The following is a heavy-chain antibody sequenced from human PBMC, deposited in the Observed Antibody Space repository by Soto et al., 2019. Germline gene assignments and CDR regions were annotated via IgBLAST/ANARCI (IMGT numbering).Heavy chain of an antibody. CDR2: IVVGSGNT. D-gene: IGHD1-7*01. Sequence: GASVKVSCKASGFTFTSSAVQWVRQARGQRLEWIGWIVVGSGNTNYAQKFQERVTITSDMSTSTAYMELSSLRSEDTAVYYCARGKTGTNTWFDPWGQGTLVTVSS. CDR1: GFTFTSSA. CDR3: ARGKTGTNTWFDP. V-gene: IGHV1-58*01. J-gene: IGHJ5*02.